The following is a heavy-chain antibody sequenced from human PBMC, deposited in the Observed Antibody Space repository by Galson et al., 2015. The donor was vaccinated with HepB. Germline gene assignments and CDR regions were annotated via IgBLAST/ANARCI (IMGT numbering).Heavy chain of an antibody. CDR1: GGSISSYY. Sequence: TLSLTCTVSGGSISSYYWSWIRQPPGKGLEWIGYIYYSGSTNYNPSLKSRVTISVDTSKNQFSLKLSSVTAADTAVYYCARVARFGDYYMDVWGKGTTVTVSS. V-gene: IGHV4-59*01. CDR2: IYYSGST. J-gene: IGHJ6*03. D-gene: IGHD3-10*01. CDR3: ARVARFGDYYMDV.